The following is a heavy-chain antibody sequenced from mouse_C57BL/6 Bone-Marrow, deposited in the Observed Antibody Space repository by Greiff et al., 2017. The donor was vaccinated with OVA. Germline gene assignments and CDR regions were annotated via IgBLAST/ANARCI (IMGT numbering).Heavy chain of an antibody. Sequence: QVQLQQSGAELARPGASVKLSCKASGYTFTSYGISWVKQRTGQGLEWIGEIYPRSGNTYYNEKFKGKATLTADNSSSTAYMQLSSLTSEDSAVYYCARRDYYGSSCWFAYWGQGTLVTVSA. V-gene: IGHV1-81*01. D-gene: IGHD1-1*01. J-gene: IGHJ3*01. CDR2: IYPRSGNT. CDR3: ARRDYYGSSCWFAY. CDR1: GYTFTSYG.